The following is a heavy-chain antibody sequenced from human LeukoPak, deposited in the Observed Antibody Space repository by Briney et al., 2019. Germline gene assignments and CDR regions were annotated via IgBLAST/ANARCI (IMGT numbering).Heavy chain of an antibody. Sequence: PGGSLRLSCAASGFTFSDYYMSWIRQAPGKGLEWVSYISSSSSYTNYADSVKGRFTISRDNAKNSLYLQMNSLRDEDTAVYYCARDHAASGSFYDYWGQGTLVTVSS. J-gene: IGHJ4*02. CDR1: GFTFSDYY. D-gene: IGHD3-10*01. V-gene: IGHV3-11*06. CDR2: ISSSSSYT. CDR3: ARDHAASGSFYDY.